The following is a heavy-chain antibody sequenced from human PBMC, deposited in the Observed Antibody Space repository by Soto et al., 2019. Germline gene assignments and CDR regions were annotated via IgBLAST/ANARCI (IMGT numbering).Heavy chain of an antibody. CDR1: GFTVSSNY. CDR2: IYSGGST. D-gene: IGHD3-16*01. Sequence: EVQLVESGGGLIQPGGSLRLSCAASGFTVSSNYMSWVRQAPGKGLEWVSVIYSGGSTYYADSVKGRFTISRDNSKNTLYLQMNSLRAEDTAVYYCARSAGKSWGGMDVWGQGTTVTVSS. J-gene: IGHJ6*02. V-gene: IGHV3-53*01. CDR3: ARSAGKSWGGMDV.